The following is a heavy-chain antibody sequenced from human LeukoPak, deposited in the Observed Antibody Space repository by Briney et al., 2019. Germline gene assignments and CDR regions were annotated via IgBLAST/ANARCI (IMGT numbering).Heavy chain of an antibody. CDR2: ISGSGGST. CDR3: AKGGLWFGELLRRYYFDY. J-gene: IGHJ4*02. Sequence: GGSLRLSCAASGFTVSSNYMSWVRQAPGKGLEWVSAISGSGGSTYYADSVKGRFTISRDNSKNTLYLQMNSLRAEDTAVYYCAKGGLWFGELLRRYYFDYWGQGTLVTVSS. D-gene: IGHD3-10*01. V-gene: IGHV3-23*01. CDR1: GFTVSSNY.